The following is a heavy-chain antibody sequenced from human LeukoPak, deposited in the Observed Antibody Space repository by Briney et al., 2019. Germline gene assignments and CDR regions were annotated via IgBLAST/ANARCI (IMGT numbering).Heavy chain of an antibody. J-gene: IGHJ4*02. CDR1: GGSISNSGDY. Sequence: SEILSLTCAVSGGSISNSGDYWGWIRQPPGKGLEWLASVHYSGSTYNRPFLKSRVIISVDTSNNQFSLKLTYVAAADTAFYYCARQEGTTVAGRFDYWGQGTLVTVSS. D-gene: IGHD6-19*01. V-gene: IGHV4-39*01. CDR2: VHYSGST. CDR3: ARQEGTTVAGRFDY.